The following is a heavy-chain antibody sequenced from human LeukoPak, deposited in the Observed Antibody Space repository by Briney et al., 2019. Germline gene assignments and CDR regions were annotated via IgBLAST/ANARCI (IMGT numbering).Heavy chain of an antibody. J-gene: IGHJ4*02. V-gene: IGHV3-30-3*01. CDR3: ARGGVLTDDY. CDR1: GFTFSSYA. D-gene: IGHD3-9*01. Sequence: GGSLRLSCAASGFTFSSYAMHWVRQAPGKGLEWVAVISYDGSNKYYADSVKGRFTISRDNSKNTLYLQMSSLRAEDTAVYYCARGGVLTDDYWGQGTLVTVSS. CDR2: ISYDGSNK.